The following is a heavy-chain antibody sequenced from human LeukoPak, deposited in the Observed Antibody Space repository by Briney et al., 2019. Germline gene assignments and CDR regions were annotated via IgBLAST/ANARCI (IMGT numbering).Heavy chain of an antibody. D-gene: IGHD3-16*01. J-gene: IGHJ4*02. CDR2: INHSGST. Sequence: ASGTLSLTCAVSGGSISSSNWWSWVRQPPGKGLEWIGEINHSGSTNYNPSLKSRVTISVDTSKNQFSLKLSSVTATDTAVYYCARHYGPWGQGTLVTVSS. CDR3: ARHYGP. CDR1: GGSISSSNW. V-gene: IGHV4-4*02.